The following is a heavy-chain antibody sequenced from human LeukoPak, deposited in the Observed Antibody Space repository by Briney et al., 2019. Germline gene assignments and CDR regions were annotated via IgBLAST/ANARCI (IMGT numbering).Heavy chain of an antibody. CDR1: GCSISSYY. V-gene: IGHV4-59*01. J-gene: IGHJ4*02. CDR3: ARANTGSPYFDY. D-gene: IGHD2-8*01. CDR2: IYYSGST. Sequence: PETLSLTCTVSGCSISSYYWTWIRQPRGKGLEWIGYIYYSGSTNYNPSLKSRVTISVDTSKNQFSLKLSSVTAADTAVYYCARANTGSPYFDYWGQGTLVTVSS.